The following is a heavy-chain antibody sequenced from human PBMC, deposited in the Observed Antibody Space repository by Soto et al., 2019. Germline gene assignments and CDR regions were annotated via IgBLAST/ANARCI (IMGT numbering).Heavy chain of an antibody. CDR2: MYYSGTT. CDR1: AGSISSGTYY. CDR3: ARGNDFRTGWFEP. V-gene: IGHV4-31*01. D-gene: IGHD4-4*01. Sequence: QVQLQESGPGLVKPSQTLSLTCTVSAGSISSGTYYWNWIRQHPGKGLEWIGYMYYSGTTYYNPDLQSQVTISGDTYKKQFSLKLSSVTVAHTAVYYCARGNDFRTGWFEPWGQGIMVTVSS. J-gene: IGHJ5*02.